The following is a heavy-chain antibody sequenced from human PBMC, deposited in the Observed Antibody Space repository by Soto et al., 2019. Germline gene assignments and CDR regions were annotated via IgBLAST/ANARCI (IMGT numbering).Heavy chain of an antibody. CDR1: GYSFTTYW. Sequence: GESLKISCKVSGYSFTTYWIVWVRQMPGKGLEWMGAIYPGDSDTRYSPSFEGQVTISADKSISTAYLQWNSLKASDTAMYFCARNKGYCDSSSCYGMDAWGQGATVTVSS. CDR2: IYPGDSDT. CDR3: ARNKGYCDSSSCYGMDA. V-gene: IGHV5-51*01. J-gene: IGHJ6*02. D-gene: IGHD2-15*01.